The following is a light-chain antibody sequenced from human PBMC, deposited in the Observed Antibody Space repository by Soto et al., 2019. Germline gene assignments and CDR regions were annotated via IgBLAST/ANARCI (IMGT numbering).Light chain of an antibody. V-gene: IGKV3D-15*01. CDR3: QQHNNCPRT. J-gene: IGKJ1*01. CDR2: DAS. Sequence: IVLTQSPATLSVSPXEGATLSCRASQNVNSNLVWYQQKPGQAPRLLIYDASTRATAIPARFSGSGSGTEFTLTISSLQSEDFAVYYCQQHNNCPRTFGQGTKVDIK. CDR1: QNVNSN.